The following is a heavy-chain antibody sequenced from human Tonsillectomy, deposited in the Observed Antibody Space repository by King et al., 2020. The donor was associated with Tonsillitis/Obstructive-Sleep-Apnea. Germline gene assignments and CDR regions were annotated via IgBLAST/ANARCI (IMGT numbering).Heavy chain of an antibody. D-gene: IGHD2-15*01. J-gene: IGHJ3*02. V-gene: IGHV3-30*01. CDR2: ISYDGGNK. CDR1: RFTFSSYA. Sequence: VQLVESGGGVVQPGRSLRLSCAASRFTFSSYAMHWVRQVPGKGLEWVAVISYDGGNKYYAESVEGRFTISRDNSKNTLYLKMNSLRAEDTAVYYCAREDGYCSGGSCYSKAFDIWGQGTMVTVSS. CDR3: AREDGYCSGGSCYSKAFDI.